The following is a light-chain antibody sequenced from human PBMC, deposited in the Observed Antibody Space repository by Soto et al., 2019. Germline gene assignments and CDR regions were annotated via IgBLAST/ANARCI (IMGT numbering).Light chain of an antibody. CDR2: GAS. CDR1: QSVSRN. V-gene: IGKV3-15*01. Sequence: ETVMTQSPAALSVSPGEKITLSCRASQSVSRNLAWYQQRPGQTPRLVIYGASTRATGIPVRFTASGSGTEFTLTVSSLQSADFAVYYCQQYHNWPLTFGGGTKVEIE. J-gene: IGKJ4*01. CDR3: QQYHNWPLT.